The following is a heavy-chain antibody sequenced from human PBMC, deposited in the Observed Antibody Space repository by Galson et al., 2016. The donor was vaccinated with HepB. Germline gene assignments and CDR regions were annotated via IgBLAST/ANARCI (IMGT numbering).Heavy chain of an antibody. J-gene: IGHJ6*02. V-gene: IGHV4-39*01. D-gene: IGHD2-2*01. CDR1: GGSISSSNYF. CDR3: ARLYCISTSCCSYCGMDV. Sequence: SETLSLTCTVSGGSISSSNYFWGWIRQPPGKGLEWIGNFYNSGSTSYNPSLQSRVTISVDTSKNRISLKLSSVTAADTAVYHCARLYCISTSCCSYCGMDVGGQGTPVTVSS. CDR2: FYNSGST.